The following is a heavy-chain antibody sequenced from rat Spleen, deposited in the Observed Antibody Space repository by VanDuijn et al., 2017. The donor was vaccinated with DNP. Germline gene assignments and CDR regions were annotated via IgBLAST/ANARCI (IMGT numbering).Heavy chain of an antibody. CDR3: SRRNYGNSLNWFVY. J-gene: IGHJ3*01. CDR1: GFTFSDYN. CDR2: ISYDGRNT. V-gene: IGHV5-7*01. Sequence: EVQLVETGGGLVQPGRSLKLSCVASGFTFSDYNMGWVRQAPKKGLEWVASISYDGRNTYYGDSVKGRFTISRDNGKTTLYLQMDSLRSEDTATYYCSRRNYGNSLNWFVYWGQGTLVTVSS. D-gene: IGHD1-11*01.